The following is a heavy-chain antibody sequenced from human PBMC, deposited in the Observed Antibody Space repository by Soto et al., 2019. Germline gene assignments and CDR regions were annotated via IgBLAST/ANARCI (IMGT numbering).Heavy chain of an antibody. CDR3: ARGLDCSGGSCRNWYFDL. V-gene: IGHV3-23*01. CDR2: ISDSGGST. J-gene: IGHJ2*01. CDR1: GFTFSSYA. Sequence: GGSLRLSCAVSGFTFSSYAMSWVRQAPGKGLEWVSAISDSGGSTYYADSVKGRFTISRDNSKNTLYLQMNSLRAEDTAVYYCARGLDCSGGSCRNWYFDLWGRGTLVTVSS. D-gene: IGHD2-15*01.